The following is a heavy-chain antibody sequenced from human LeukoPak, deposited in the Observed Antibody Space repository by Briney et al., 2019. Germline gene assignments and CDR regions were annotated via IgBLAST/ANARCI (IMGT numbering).Heavy chain of an antibody. J-gene: IGHJ4*02. CDR1: GYTFTGYY. CDR2: INPNSGGT. Sequence: ASVKVSCKASGYTFTGYYMHWVRQAPGQGLEWMGWINPNSGGTNYAQKFQGRVTMTRDTSISTAYMELSRLRPDDTAVYYCARVSNCGGDCYTFDYWGQGTLVTVSS. V-gene: IGHV1-2*02. D-gene: IGHD2-21*02. CDR3: ARVSNCGGDCYTFDY.